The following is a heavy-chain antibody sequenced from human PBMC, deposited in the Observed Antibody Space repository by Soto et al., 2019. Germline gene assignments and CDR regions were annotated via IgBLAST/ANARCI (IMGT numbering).Heavy chain of an antibody. D-gene: IGHD3-10*01. J-gene: IGHJ4*02. CDR1: GFTFDDYG. CDR3: ARARGSGSYANFGY. V-gene: IGHV3-20*04. Sequence: EVQLVESGGGVVRPGGSLRLSCAASGFTFDDYGMSWVRQAPGKGLEWVSGINWNGGSTGYADSVKGRFTISRDNAKNSRYLRMNSLRAEDTALYYCARARGSGSYANFGYWGQGTLVTVSS. CDR2: INWNGGST.